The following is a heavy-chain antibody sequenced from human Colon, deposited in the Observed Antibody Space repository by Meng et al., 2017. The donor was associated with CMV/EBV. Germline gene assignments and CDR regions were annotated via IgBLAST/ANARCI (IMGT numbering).Heavy chain of an antibody. V-gene: IGHV6-1*01. CDR3: ARVISSIGIIDY. CDR1: GESVARNNVD. Sequence: GESVARNNVDWKWSRESPSRGLEWMGRTYYRTQWATDYAVSLRSRINIKADTDKNQFSLQLNSVTPEDTAMYYCARVISSIGIIDYWGQGSLVTVSP. D-gene: IGHD1-26*01. CDR2: TYYRTQWAT. J-gene: IGHJ4*02.